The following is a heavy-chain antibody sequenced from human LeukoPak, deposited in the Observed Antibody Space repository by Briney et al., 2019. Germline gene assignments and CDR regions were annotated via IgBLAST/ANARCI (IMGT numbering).Heavy chain of an antibody. J-gene: IGHJ4*02. V-gene: IGHV5-51*01. CDR3: ARQGSYGSGSYCDY. CDR1: GYSFTSDW. D-gene: IGHD3-10*01. CDR2: IYPGDSDT. Sequence: GESLKISCKASGYSFTSDWIAWVRQMPGKGLEWMGIIYPGDSDTRYSPSFQGQVTISADKSINTAYLQWNSLKASDTAMYYCARQGSYGSGSYCDYWGQGTLVSVSS.